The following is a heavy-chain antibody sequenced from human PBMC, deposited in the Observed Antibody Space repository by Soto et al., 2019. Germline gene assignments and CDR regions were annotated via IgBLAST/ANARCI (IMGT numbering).Heavy chain of an antibody. CDR1: GGSISGGAYS. D-gene: IGHD3-22*01. CDR3: ARGGYYDSTGYGFDP. Sequence: SETLSLTCAVSGGSISGGAYSWSWIRQPPGKGLEWIGYIYHSGSTYSNPSLKSRVTMSVDRSKNQCSLKLSSVTAADTAVYYCARGGYYDSTGYGFDPWGQGTLVTVSS. V-gene: IGHV4-30-2*01. CDR2: IYHSGST. J-gene: IGHJ5*02.